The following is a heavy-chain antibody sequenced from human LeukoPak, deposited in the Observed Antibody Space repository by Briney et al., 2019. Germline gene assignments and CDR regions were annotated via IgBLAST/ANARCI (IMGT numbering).Heavy chain of an antibody. CDR1: VFTFSSYS. J-gene: IGHJ4*02. V-gene: IGHV3-21*01. CDR2: ISSSSSYI. CDR3: ARQNGDYEAALFFDY. Sequence: GGSLRLSCAASVFTFSSYSMKWVRQAPGKGLEWVSSISSSSSYIYYADSVKGRFTISRDNAKNSLYLQMNSLRVEDTAVYYCARQNGDYEAALFFDYWGQGTLVTVSS. D-gene: IGHD4-17*01.